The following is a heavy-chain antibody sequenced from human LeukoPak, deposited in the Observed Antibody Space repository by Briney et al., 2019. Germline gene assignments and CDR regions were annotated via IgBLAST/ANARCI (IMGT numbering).Heavy chain of an antibody. CDR1: GGSFSSSG. D-gene: IGHD4-17*01. CDR3: AKVPPTSVTREGMDV. V-gene: IGHV3-30*18. J-gene: IGHJ6*02. Sequence: LSLTCAVYGGSFSSSGMHWVRQAPGKGLEWVAVISYDGEKTYYGDSVKGRFTISRDNSKNTLFLHMNSLRVDDTAVYYCAKVPPTSVTREGMDVWGQGTMVRVSS. CDR2: ISYDGEKT.